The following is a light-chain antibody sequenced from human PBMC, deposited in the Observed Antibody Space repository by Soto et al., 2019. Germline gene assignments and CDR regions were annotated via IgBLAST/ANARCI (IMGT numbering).Light chain of an antibody. CDR3: QQYYSTPYS. J-gene: IGKJ2*03. CDR1: PSVLYSSNNKNY. V-gene: IGKV4-1*01. CDR2: WAS. Sequence: DIVMTQSPDSLAVSLGERATINCKSSPSVLYSSNNKNYLAWYQQQLGQPPKLLIYWASTRESGVPDRFSGSGSGTDFTLTISSLQAEDVAVYYCQQYYSTPYSFGQGTKLEI.